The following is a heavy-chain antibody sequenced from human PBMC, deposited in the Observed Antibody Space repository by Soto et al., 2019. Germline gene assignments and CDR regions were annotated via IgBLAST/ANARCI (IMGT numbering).Heavy chain of an antibody. D-gene: IGHD3-16*01. J-gene: IGHJ5*02. Sequence: PSETLSLTCTVSGGSISSGWDSWRWIRQHPGKGLEWIGYIYYSGTTYYNPSLKSRVTISVDTAKKQLDLKWREGSAADTALYYCARCSRGGGKETGFDPGGRGTRVTVSA. CDR3: ARCSRGGGKETGFDP. V-gene: IGHV4-31*03. CDR1: GGSISSGWDS. CDR2: IYYSGTT.